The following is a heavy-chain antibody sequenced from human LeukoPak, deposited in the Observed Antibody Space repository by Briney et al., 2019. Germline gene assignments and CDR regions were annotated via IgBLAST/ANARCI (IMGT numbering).Heavy chain of an antibody. CDR1: GFTLDDYA. CDR3: AKEGPIAVAGYFDY. V-gene: IGHV3-43*02. J-gene: IGHJ4*02. Sequence: GGSLRLSCAASGFTLDDYAMHWVRQAPGKGLEWVSLITGDGGSAFYADSVKGRFTISIDNSKNSLYLQMNSLRTEDTALYYCAKEGPIAVAGYFDYWGQGALVTVSS. CDR2: ITGDGGSA. D-gene: IGHD6-19*01.